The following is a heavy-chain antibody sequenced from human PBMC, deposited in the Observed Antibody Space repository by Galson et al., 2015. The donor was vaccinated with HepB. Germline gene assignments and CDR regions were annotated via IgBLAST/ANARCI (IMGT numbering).Heavy chain of an antibody. CDR1: GFIVSSHY. V-gene: IGHV3-66*01. D-gene: IGHD2/OR15-2a*01. J-gene: IGHJ6*02. CDR3: ARGLGTRFSNSWYFYDGMDV. CDR2: IFGGDST. Sequence: SLSLSCAAPGFIVSSHYMTWARQTPGRGLEWVSVIFGGDSTYYADSAKGRFTNSRDNSKHTVYLQMNSLGAGDSALYYCARGLGTRFSNSWYFYDGMDVWGQGTTVIVSS.